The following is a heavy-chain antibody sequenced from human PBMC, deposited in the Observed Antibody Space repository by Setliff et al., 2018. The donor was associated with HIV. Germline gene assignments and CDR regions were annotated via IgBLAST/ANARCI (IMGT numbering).Heavy chain of an antibody. CDR2: IDTFSGKP. CDR1: GYTFTHNA. CDR3: AKATWEV. D-gene: IGHD1-26*01. J-gene: IGHJ4*01. V-gene: IGHV7-4-1*02. Sequence: ASVKVSCKASGYTFTHNAINWVRQAPGQGLEWMGWIDTFSGKPVYDQAFTGRFVFSLDTSVSTAYLQINDLRAEDTAVYYCAKATWEVWGQGTQVTVSS.